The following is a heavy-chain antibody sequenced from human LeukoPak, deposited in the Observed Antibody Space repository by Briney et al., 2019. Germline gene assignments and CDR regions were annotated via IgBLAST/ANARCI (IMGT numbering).Heavy chain of an antibody. CDR2: ISYDGSNK. CDR3: AKGIYGDYVAFDI. V-gene: IGHV3-30*18. CDR1: GFTFSSYG. J-gene: IGHJ3*02. Sequence: GGSLRLSCAASGFTFSSYGMHWVRQAPGKGLEWVAVISYDGSNKYYADSVKGRFTISRDNSKNTLYLQMNSLRAEDTAVYYRAKGIYGDYVAFDIWGQGTMVTVSS. D-gene: IGHD4-17*01.